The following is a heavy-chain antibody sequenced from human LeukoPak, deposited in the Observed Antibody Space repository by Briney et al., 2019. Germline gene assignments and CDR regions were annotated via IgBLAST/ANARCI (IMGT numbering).Heavy chain of an antibody. CDR1: GDSISSGDYY. J-gene: IGHJ4*02. CDR3: ARGGTRIVVGATWRYYFDY. D-gene: IGHD1-26*01. Sequence: SETLSLTCTVSGDSISSGDYYWSWIRQPAGKGLEWIGRISSSGSTNYNPSLKSRVTISVDTSKNQFSLKLSSVTAADTAVYYCARGGTRIVVGATWRYYFDYWGQGTLVTVSS. CDR2: ISSSGST. V-gene: IGHV4-61*02.